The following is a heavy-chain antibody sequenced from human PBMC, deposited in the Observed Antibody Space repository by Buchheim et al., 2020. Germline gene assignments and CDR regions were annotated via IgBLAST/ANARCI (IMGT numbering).Heavy chain of an antibody. V-gene: IGHV3-23*01. D-gene: IGHD3-22*01. J-gene: IGHJ4*02. Sequence: EVQLLESGGGLVQPGGSLRLSCAASGFTFSSYAMSWVRQAPGKGLEWVSAISGSGGSTYYADSVKGRFTISRDNSKNTLYLQMNSLRAEDTAVYYCAKGTDYYDSSGYYGTLTPFDYWGQGTL. CDR1: GFTFSSYA. CDR3: AKGTDYYDSSGYYGTLTPFDY. CDR2: ISGSGGST.